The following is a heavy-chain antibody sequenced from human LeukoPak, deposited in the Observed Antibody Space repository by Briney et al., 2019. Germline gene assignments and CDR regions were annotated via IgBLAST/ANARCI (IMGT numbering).Heavy chain of an antibody. D-gene: IGHD6-19*01. CDR2: IRADGGVR. J-gene: IGHJ5*02. CDR3: ARDPLYGSGA. V-gene: IGHV3-7*05. CDR1: GFTFSSSW. Sequence: GGSLRLSCAASGFTFSSSWMSWVRQAPGKGLEGLANIRADGGVRNYVDSVKGRFTISRDNAKNSLYLQMNSLRAEDTAVYYCARDPLYGSGAWGQGTLVTVSS.